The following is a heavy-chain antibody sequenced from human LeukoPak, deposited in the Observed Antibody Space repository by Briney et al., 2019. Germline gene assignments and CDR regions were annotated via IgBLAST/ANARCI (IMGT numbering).Heavy chain of an antibody. CDR2: ISSSGGST. Sequence: GGSLRLSCAASGFTFSSYAMSWVRQAPVKGLEWVSAISSSGGSTYYADSVKGRFTISRDNSKNTLYLQMNSLRAEDTAVYYCARYNYDILTDLGYWGQGTLVTVSS. J-gene: IGHJ4*02. CDR1: GFTFSSYA. V-gene: IGHV3-23*01. D-gene: IGHD3-9*01. CDR3: ARYNYDILTDLGY.